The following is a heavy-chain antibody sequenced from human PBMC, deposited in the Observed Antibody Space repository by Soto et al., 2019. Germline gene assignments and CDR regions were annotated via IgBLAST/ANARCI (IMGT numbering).Heavy chain of an antibody. CDR1: GVSIQNSHSF. V-gene: IGHV4-39*01. CDR3: VRVIEGATRHTDFDS. CDR2: VYHSGGA. J-gene: IGHJ5*01. Sequence: QVQLQESGPRLVKPSGTLSLTCAVSGVSIQNSHSFWGWIRRPPGKGLEFIGSVYHSGGAYYNASLMRRVTISVDTSNNLVSLKLTSVTAADTAVYYCVRVIEGATRHTDFDSWGQGTLVTVSS. D-gene: IGHD3-22*01.